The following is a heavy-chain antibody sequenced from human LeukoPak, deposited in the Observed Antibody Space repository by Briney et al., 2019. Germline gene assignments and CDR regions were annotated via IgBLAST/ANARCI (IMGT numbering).Heavy chain of an antibody. CDR2: IIPIFGTA. V-gene: IGHV1-69*06. CDR3: ARSIMYYDFWSGYPYFDY. CDR1: GGTFSSYA. Sequence: GSSVKVSCKASGGTFSSYAISWVRQAPGQGLEWMGGIIPIFGTANYAQKFQGRVTITADKSTSTAYMELSSLRSEDTAVYYCARSIMYYDFWSGYPYFDYWGQGTLVTVSS. J-gene: IGHJ4*02. D-gene: IGHD3-3*01.